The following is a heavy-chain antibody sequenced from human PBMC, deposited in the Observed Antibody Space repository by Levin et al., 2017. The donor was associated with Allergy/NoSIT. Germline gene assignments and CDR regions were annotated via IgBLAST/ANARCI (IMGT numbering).Heavy chain of an antibody. CDR3: ARNVPLTANGY. J-gene: IGHJ4*02. CDR1: GFTVYNHY. CDR2: IYSGGTT. Sequence: GESLKISCAVSGFTVYNHYMSWVRQAPGKGLEWVSLIYSGGTTQYADSVKGRFTISRDSSKNTLYLQMNSLTPEDTAMYYCARNVPLTANGYWGQGTLVTVSS. D-gene: IGHD2-8*01. V-gene: IGHV3-66*01.